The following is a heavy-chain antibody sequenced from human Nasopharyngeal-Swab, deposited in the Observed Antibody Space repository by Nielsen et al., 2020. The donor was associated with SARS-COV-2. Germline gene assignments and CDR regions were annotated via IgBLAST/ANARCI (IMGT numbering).Heavy chain of an antibody. CDR2: IYYSGST. Sequence: SETLSLTCTVSGGSISSGGYYWSWIRQHPGKDLEWIGYIYYSGSTYYNPSLKSRVTISVDTSKNQFSLKLSSVTAADTAVYYCARDQGSSWGLGYGMDVWGQGTTVTVSS. V-gene: IGHV4-31*03. CDR3: ARDQGSSWGLGYGMDV. J-gene: IGHJ6*02. D-gene: IGHD6-13*01. CDR1: GGSISSGGYY.